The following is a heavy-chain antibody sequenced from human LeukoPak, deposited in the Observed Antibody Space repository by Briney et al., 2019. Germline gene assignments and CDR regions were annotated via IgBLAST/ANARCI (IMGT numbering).Heavy chain of an antibody. CDR1: GGSISSYY. J-gene: IGHJ4*02. Sequence: PSETLSLTCTVSGGSISSYYWSWIRQPPGKGLEWIGYIYYSGSTNYNPSLKSRVTISVDTSKNQFSLKLSSATAADTAVYYCARDRFGELFPGYWGQGTLVTVSS. CDR3: ARDRFGELFPGY. V-gene: IGHV4-59*01. D-gene: IGHD3-10*01. CDR2: IYYSGST.